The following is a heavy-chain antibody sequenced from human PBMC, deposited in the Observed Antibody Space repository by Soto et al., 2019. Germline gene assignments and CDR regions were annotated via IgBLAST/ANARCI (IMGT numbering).Heavy chain of an antibody. CDR1: GFICSTYA. J-gene: IGHJ4*02. D-gene: IGHD4-17*01. CDR2: ISGSGGNT. CDR3: AKASVGTTKGKYHFDC. V-gene: IGHV3-23*01. Sequence: EVQMLESGGGLAQPGGSLRLSCAVSGFICSTYAMSWVRQAPGKGLEWVSAISGSGGNTYYADSVKGRFTISRDSSKNTLYLQMNSLRAEDTAMYYCAKASVGTTKGKYHFDCWGQGTLVTASS.